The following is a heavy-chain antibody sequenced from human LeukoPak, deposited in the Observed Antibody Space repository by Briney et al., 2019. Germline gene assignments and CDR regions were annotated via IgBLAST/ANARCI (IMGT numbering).Heavy chain of an antibody. CDR1: GFTFSDYS. V-gene: IGHV3-11*01. J-gene: IGHJ1*01. CDR3: ASGGYSYHH. D-gene: IGHD5-18*01. Sequence: PGGSLRPSCAVSGFTFSDYSMTWIRQAPGKGLEWLSSISSSGTTLSYADSVKGRFTISRDNAKSSLYLQMNSLRDDDTAVYYCASGGYSYHHWGQGTLVTVSS. CDR2: ISSSGTTL.